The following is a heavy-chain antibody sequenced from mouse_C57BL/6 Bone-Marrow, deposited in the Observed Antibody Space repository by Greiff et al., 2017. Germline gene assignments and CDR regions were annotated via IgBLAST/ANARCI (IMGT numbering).Heavy chain of an antibody. CDR3: ARRGDTVVPSWFAY. J-gene: IGHJ3*01. Sequence: DVHLVESGPGLVKPSQSLSLTCSVTGYSITSGYYWNWIRQFPGNKLEWMGYISYAGSNNYNPSLKNRISITRDTSKNQFFLKLNSVTTEDTATYDCARRGDTVVPSWFAYWGQGTLVTVSA. CDR1: GYSITSGYY. V-gene: IGHV3-6*01. CDR2: ISYAGSN. D-gene: IGHD1-1*01.